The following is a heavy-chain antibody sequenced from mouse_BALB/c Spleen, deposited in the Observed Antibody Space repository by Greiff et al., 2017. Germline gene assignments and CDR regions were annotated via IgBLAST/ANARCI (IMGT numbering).Heavy chain of an antibody. V-gene: IGHV3-6*02. CDR2: ISYDGSN. D-gene: IGHD1-2*01. J-gene: IGHJ2*01. CDR3: ARGGYGCGY. Sequence: EVQLQQSGPGLVKPSQSLSLTCSVTGYSITSGYYWNWIRQFPGNKLEWMGYISYDGSNNYNPSLKNRISITRDTSKNQFFLKLNSVTTEDTATYYCARGGYGCGYWGQGTTLTVSS. CDR1: GYSITSGYY.